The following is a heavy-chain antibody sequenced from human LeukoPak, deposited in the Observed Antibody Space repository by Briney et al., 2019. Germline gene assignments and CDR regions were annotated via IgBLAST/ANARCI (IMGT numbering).Heavy chain of an antibody. CDR1: GYTLTSYD. D-gene: IGHD4-23*01. V-gene: IGHV1-8*01. CDR3: ARETPSRYFDY. J-gene: IGHJ4*02. CDR2: MNPSSGKT. Sequence: ASVKVSCKASGYTLTSYDINWVRQATGQGLEWMGWMNPSSGKTGYAQKFQGRISMTRNTSISTAYIELSSLRSEDTAVYYCARETPSRYFDYWGQGTLVTVSS.